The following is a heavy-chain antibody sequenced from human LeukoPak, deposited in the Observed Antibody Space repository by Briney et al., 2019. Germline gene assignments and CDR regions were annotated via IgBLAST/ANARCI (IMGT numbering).Heavy chain of an antibody. CDR1: GFIFSENA. CDR3: AEDFWNFRDS. Sequence: GGSLRLSCAASGFIFSENAMHWVRQAPGKGLDWVAYIGVDETFKKYADSVKGRFTISRDNSENTLFLQMNSLRSDDTAVYYCAEDFWNFRDSWGQGTLVTVSS. J-gene: IGHJ5*01. V-gene: IGHV3-30*02. D-gene: IGHD3-3*01. CDR2: IGVDETFK.